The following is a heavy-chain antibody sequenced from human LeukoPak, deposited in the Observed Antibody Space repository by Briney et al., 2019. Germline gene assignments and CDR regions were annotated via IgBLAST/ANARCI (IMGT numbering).Heavy chain of an antibody. J-gene: IGHJ4*02. D-gene: IGHD6-19*01. CDR2: IKQDGSEK. CDR3: ARHTSAWYYFDY. Sequence: GGSLRLSCAASGFTFSDYWMSWVRHAPGKGLEWVANIKQDGSEKYYVDSVKGRFTISRDNAKNSLYLQMNSLRAEDTAVYYCARHTSAWYYFDYWGQGTLVTVSS. CDR1: GFTFSDYW. V-gene: IGHV3-7*01.